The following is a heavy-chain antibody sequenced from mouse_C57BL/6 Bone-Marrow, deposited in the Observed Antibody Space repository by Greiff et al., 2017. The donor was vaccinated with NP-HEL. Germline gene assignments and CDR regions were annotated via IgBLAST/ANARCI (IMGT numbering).Heavy chain of an antibody. CDR3: ARQRYYGSSPFAY. Sequence: DVMLVESGGGLVQPGGSLKLSCAASGFTFSDYYMYWVRQTPEKRLEWVAYISNGGGSNYYPDTVKGRFTISRDNAKNTLYLQMSRLKSDDTAMYYCARQRYYGSSPFAYWGQGTLVTVSA. D-gene: IGHD1-1*01. V-gene: IGHV5-12*01. CDR1: GFTFSDYY. CDR2: ISNGGGSN. J-gene: IGHJ3*01.